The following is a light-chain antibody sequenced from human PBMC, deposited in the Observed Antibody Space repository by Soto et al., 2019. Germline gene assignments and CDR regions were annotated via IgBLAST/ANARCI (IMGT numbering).Light chain of an antibody. Sequence: DIQLTQSPSFLPASVGDRVTITCRASQGISNSLAWYQQKPGNAPKFLIFAASTLQSGVPSRFSGSGSGTEFTLTISSLQPEDFATYYCQQLSSSPPYTFGQGTKLEI. CDR1: QGISNS. CDR3: QQLSSSPPYT. V-gene: IGKV1-9*01. J-gene: IGKJ2*01. CDR2: AAS.